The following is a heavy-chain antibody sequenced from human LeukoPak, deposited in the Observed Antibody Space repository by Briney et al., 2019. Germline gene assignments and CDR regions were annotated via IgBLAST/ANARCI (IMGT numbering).Heavy chain of an antibody. CDR3: ASSSGYRAFDI. V-gene: IGHV4-30-4*01. CDR2: IYYSGST. J-gene: IGHJ3*02. CDR1: GGSISSGDYY. D-gene: IGHD3-22*01. Sequence: SETLSLTCTVSGGSISSGDYYWSWIRQPPGKGLEWIGYIYYSGSTYYNPSLKSRVTISVDTSKNQFSLKLSSATAADTAVYYCASSSGYRAFDIWGHGTMVTVSS.